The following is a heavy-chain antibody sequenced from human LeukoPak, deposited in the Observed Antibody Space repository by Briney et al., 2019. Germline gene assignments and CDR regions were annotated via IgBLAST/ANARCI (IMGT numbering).Heavy chain of an antibody. J-gene: IGHJ4*02. D-gene: IGHD1-26*01. CDR1: GFTFSSYG. V-gene: IGHV3-30*02. CDR2: IRYDGGNK. Sequence: GGSLRLSCAASGFTFSSYGMHWVRQAPGKGLEWVAFIRYDGGNKYYADSVKGRFTISRDNSKNTLYLQMNSLRAEDTAVYYCARSYGPDYWGQGTLVTVSS. CDR3: ARSYGPDY.